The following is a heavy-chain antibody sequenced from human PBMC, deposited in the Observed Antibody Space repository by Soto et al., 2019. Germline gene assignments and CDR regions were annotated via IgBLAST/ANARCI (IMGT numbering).Heavy chain of an antibody. J-gene: IGHJ2*01. D-gene: IGHD4-17*01. CDR3: ARTIDYGGNSLYWYFDL. V-gene: IGHV1-69*01. CDR2: IIPIFATA. Sequence: QVQLVQSGAEVKKPGSSVKVSCKASGGTFSSYAITWVRQAHGQGLEWMGGIIPIFATANYAQKFQGRVTITADESTSTAYMELSSLRSEDTAVYYCARTIDYGGNSLYWYFDLWGRGTLVTVAS. CDR1: GGTFSSYA.